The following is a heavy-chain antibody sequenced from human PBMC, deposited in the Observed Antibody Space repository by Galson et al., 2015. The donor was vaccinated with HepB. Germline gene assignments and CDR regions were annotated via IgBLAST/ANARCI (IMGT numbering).Heavy chain of an antibody. J-gene: IGHJ6*03. CDR3: ARDASPRTIYYYYYYLDV. D-gene: IGHD3-3*01. Sequence: SVKVSCKASGYTFAGYYLHWVRQAPGQGLEWMGWINPNNGGTNYAQKFQGRVTMTRDTSISAVYMELSRLRSDDTAVYYCARDASPRTIYYYYYYLDVWGKGTTVTVSS. CDR1: GYTFAGYY. V-gene: IGHV1-2*02. CDR2: INPNNGGT.